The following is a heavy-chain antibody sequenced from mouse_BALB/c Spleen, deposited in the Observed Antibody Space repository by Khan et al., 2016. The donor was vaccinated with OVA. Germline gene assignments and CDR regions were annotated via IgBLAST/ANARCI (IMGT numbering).Heavy chain of an antibody. V-gene: IGHV2-2*02. J-gene: IGHJ4*01. CDR1: GLSLTNYG. CDR2: IWSGGTT. Sequence: QVQLKQSGPGLVQPSQSLSITCTVSGLSLTNYGIPWVRQSPGRGLEWLGVIWSGGTTDYNAPFISRLSIIKDNSKSQVFFKMNSLQANDTAIYYCASPLYYYGYAMDYWGQGTSVTGSS. CDR3: ASPLYYYGYAMDY. D-gene: IGHD1-1*01.